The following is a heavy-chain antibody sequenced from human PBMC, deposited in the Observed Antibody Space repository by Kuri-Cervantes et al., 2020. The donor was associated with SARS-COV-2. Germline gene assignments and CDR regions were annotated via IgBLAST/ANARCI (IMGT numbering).Heavy chain of an antibody. CDR1: GFTFSNYA. CDR3: ANTGIVGAKRSQHYYYYYYMDV. V-gene: IGHV3-23*01. J-gene: IGHJ6*03. Sequence: GGSLRLSCAASGFTFSNYAMSWVRLAPGKGLEWASGISGAGDSTYYADSVKGRFTISRDNSKNTLYLQMNSLRAEDTAVYYCANTGIVGAKRSQHYYYYYYMDVWGKGTTVTVSS. CDR2: ISGAGDST. D-gene: IGHD1-26*01.